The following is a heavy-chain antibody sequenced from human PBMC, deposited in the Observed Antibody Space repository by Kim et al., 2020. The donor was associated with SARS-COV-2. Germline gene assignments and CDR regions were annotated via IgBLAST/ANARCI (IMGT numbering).Heavy chain of an antibody. Sequence: GGSLRLSCAASGFTFSSYAMHWVRQAPGKGLEWVAVISYDGGNKYYADSVKGRFTISRDNSKNTLYLQMNSLRAEDTAVYYCAREDYDFWSGYFSIYYYYDYMYVWGNGTTVTVSS. CDR3: AREDYDFWSGYFSIYYYYDYMYV. D-gene: IGHD3-3*01. CDR2: ISYDGGNK. CDR1: GFTFSSYA. J-gene: IGHJ6*03. V-gene: IGHV3-30-3*01.